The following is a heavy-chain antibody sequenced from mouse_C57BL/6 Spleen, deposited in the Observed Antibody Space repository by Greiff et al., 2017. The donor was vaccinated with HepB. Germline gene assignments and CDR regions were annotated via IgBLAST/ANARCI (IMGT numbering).Heavy chain of an antibody. J-gene: IGHJ2*01. V-gene: IGHV5-4*01. CDR1: GFTFSSYA. CDR3: ARDFDYDEGGYFDY. D-gene: IGHD2-4*01. CDR2: ISDGGSYT. Sequence: EVQGVESGGGLVKPGGSLKLSCAASGFTFSSYAMSWVRQTPEKRLEWVATISDGGSYTYYPDNVKGRFTISRDNAKNNLYLQMSPLKSEDTAMYYCARDFDYDEGGYFDYWGQGTTLTVSS.